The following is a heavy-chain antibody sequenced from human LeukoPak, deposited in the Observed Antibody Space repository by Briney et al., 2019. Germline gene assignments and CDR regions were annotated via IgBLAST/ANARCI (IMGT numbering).Heavy chain of an antibody. J-gene: IGHJ3*02. D-gene: IGHD2-15*01. CDR2: ISSSYI. V-gene: IGHV3-21*01. Sequence: GGSLRLSCAASGFTFSSYSMNWVRQAPGKGLEWVSSISSSYIYYADSVKGRFTISRDNAKNSLYLQMNSLRAEDTAVYYCARIVVGVAAKSSAFDIWGQGTMVTVSS. CDR3: ARIVVGVAAKSSAFDI. CDR1: GFTFSSYS.